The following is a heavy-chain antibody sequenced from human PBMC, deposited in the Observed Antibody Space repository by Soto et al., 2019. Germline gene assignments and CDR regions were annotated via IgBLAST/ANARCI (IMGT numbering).Heavy chain of an antibody. D-gene: IGHD3-10*01. CDR1: GGSFSGYY. J-gene: IGHJ3*02. Sequence: TETLSLTCAVYGGSFSGYYGSWIRQPPGKGLEWIGEFNLSGSTNYNPSLKSRVTISVDTSKNQFSLRLSSVTATDTAVYFCARHPARGSAGYAFDIWGLGTMVT. V-gene: IGHV4-34*01. CDR3: ARHPARGSAGYAFDI. CDR2: FNLSGST.